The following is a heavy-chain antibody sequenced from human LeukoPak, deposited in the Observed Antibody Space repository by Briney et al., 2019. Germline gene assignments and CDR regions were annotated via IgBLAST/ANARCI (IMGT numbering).Heavy chain of an antibody. D-gene: IGHD6-13*01. J-gene: IGHJ4*02. CDR2: ISGSGGST. CDR1: GSTFSSYA. V-gene: IGHV3-23*01. CDR3: AKDLSSSWKTDY. Sequence: GGSLRLSCAASGSTFSSYAMSWVRQAPGKGLEWVSAISGSGGSTYYADSVKGRFTISRDNSKNTLYLQMNSLRAEDTAVYYCAKDLSSSWKTDYWGQGTLVTVSS.